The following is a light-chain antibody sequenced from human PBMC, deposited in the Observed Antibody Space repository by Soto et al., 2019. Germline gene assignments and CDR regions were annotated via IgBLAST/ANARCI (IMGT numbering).Light chain of an antibody. Sequence: SVLTQPASVSGSPGQSITISCTGTSSDVGGYNYVSWYQQHPDKAPQLMIFDVSNRPSGISDRFSGSKSGNTASLTISGLQAEDEADYYCSSYTSTNTLVFGGGTQLTVL. V-gene: IGLV2-14*03. J-gene: IGLJ2*01. CDR1: SSDVGGYNY. CDR2: DVS. CDR3: SSYTSTNTLV.